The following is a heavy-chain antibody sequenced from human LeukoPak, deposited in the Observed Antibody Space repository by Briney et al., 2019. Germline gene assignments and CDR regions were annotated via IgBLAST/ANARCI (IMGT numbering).Heavy chain of an antibody. D-gene: IGHD2-2*01. Sequence: GGSLRLSCAASGFSFSNYWMSWVRQAPGKGLEWVANIKEDGSEKYYVDSVKGRFTVSRDNAKNSLYLQMNSLRAEDTAVYYCAKFSIVPAADRYFDYWGQGTLVTVSS. V-gene: IGHV3-7*03. J-gene: IGHJ4*02. CDR1: GFSFSNYW. CDR2: IKEDGSEK. CDR3: AKFSIVPAADRYFDY.